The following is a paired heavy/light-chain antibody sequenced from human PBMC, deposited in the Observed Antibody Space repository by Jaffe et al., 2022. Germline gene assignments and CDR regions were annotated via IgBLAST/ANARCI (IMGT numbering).Light chain of an antibody. Sequence: EIVLTQSPATLSLSPGERATLSCRASQSVSSYLAWYQQKPGQAPRLLIYDASNRATGIPARFSGSGSGTDFTLTISSLEPEDFAVYYCQQRSNWPQITFGGGTKVEIK. CDR2: DAS. CDR3: QQRSNWPQIT. V-gene: IGKV3-11*01. J-gene: IGKJ4*01. CDR1: QSVSSY.
Heavy chain of an antibody. CDR1: GFTFSSYS. CDR3: ARVSEGVTIFGVVLASRGGWFDP. D-gene: IGHD3-3*01. Sequence: EVQLVESGGGLVKPGGSLRLSCAASGFTFSSYSMNWVRQAPGKGLEWVSSISSSSSYIYYADSVKGRFTISRDNAKNSLYLQMNSLRAEDTAVYYCARVSEGVTIFGVVLASRGGWFDPWGQGTLVTVSS. J-gene: IGHJ5*02. CDR2: ISSSSSYI. V-gene: IGHV3-21*01.